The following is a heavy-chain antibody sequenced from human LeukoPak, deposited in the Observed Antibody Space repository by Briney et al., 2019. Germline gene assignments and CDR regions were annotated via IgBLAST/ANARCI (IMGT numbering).Heavy chain of an antibody. CDR1: GGSISNYY. V-gene: IGHV4-59*01. J-gene: IGHJ6*03. Sequence: SETLSLTCTVSGGSISNYYWSWIRQPPGKGLEWIGYIYYSGSTNYNPSLKSRVTISVDTSKNQFSLKLSYVTAADTAVYYCARDGAHKNHYYSYYYMDVWGKGTTVTVSS. D-gene: IGHD3-16*01. CDR3: ARDGAHKNHYYSYYYMDV. CDR2: IYYSGST.